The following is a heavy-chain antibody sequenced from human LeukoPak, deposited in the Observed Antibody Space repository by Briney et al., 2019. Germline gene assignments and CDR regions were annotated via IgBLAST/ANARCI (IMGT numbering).Heavy chain of an antibody. J-gene: IGHJ5*02. D-gene: IGHD2-2*01. CDR3: ARVPQYQLPYRGIDP. CDR1: GGSFSGYY. V-gene: IGHV4-34*01. CDR2: INHSGST. Sequence: SSETLSLTCAVYGGSFSGYYWSWIRQAPGKGLEWIGEINHSGSTNYNPSLKSRVTISVDTSKNQFSLKLSSVTAADTAVYYCARVPQYQLPYRGIDPWGQGTLVTVSS.